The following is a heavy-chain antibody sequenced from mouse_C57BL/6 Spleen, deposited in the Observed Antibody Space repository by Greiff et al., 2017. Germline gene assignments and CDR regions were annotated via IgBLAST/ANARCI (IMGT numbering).Heavy chain of an antibody. J-gene: IGHJ4*01. D-gene: IGHD2-13*01. CDR2: IRSGSSSI. Sequence: DVQLVESGGGLVKPGGSLKLSCAASGFTFSDYGMHWVRQAPETGLEWVADIRSGSSSINYDETVKGRFTISSDNAKNTLFLQMTSLRSEDTAMYYYARDYYGDYYYSMDYWGQGTSVTVSS. CDR3: ARDYYGDYYYSMDY. V-gene: IGHV5-17*01. CDR1: GFTFSDYG.